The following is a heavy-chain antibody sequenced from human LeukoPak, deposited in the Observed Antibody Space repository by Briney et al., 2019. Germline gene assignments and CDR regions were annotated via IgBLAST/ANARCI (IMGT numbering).Heavy chain of an antibody. J-gene: IGHJ3*02. CDR2: ISSSGSTI. V-gene: IGHV3-48*03. D-gene: IGHD3-22*01. CDR1: GFTFSSYE. Sequence: GGSLRLSCAASGFTFSSYEMNWVRQAPGKGLEWVSYISSSGSTIYYADSVKGRFTISREHAKNSLYLQMNSLRAEDTAVYYCAREGATYYYDSSGYYTDAFDIWGQGTMVTVSS. CDR3: AREGATYYYDSSGYYTDAFDI.